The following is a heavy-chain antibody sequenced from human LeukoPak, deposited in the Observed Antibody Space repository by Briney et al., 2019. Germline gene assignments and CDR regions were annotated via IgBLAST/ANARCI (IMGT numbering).Heavy chain of an antibody. D-gene: IGHD1-26*01. J-gene: IGHJ6*03. V-gene: IGHV3-74*01. CDR3: AKTEGQHARSVGYYMDV. CDR1: GFTFRSYW. CDR2: IKSDGSSK. Sequence: PGGSLRLSCAASGFTFRSYWMHWVRQGPGKGLEWVARIKSDGSSKTYADSVKGRFTISRDNAKNTLFLEMNSLTPEDTAIYYCAKTEGQHARSVGYYMDVWGIGTMVTVSS.